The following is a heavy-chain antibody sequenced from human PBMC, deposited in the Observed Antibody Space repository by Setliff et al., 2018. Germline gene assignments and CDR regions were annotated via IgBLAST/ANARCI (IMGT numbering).Heavy chain of an antibody. D-gene: IGHD3-16*01. V-gene: IGHV1-2*02. CDR3: AKQGDLAFDY. CDR1: GYPFGGYY. CDR2: IDPKSGRT. Sequence: ASVKVSCKTSGYPFGGYYIYWMRQAPGQGLEWMGWIDPKSGRTKYAVKFQGRVTMTRDTSISTIYIEVSSLTSDDTAMYYCAKQGDLAFDYWGQGTQVTASS. J-gene: IGHJ4*02.